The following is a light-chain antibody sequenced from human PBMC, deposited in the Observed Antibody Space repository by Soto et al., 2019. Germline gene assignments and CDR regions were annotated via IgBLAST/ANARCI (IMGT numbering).Light chain of an antibody. V-gene: IGLV2-23*02. CDR1: SSNVGGYNF. J-gene: IGLJ2*01. CDR3: CSYGGDRI. CDR2: EVN. Sequence: QSALTQPASVSGSPGQSIAISCTGTSSNVGGYNFVSWYQQHPGKAPKLVIYEVNKRPSGVSNRFSGSKSDNTASLTISGLQAEDDADYYCCSYGGDRIFGGGTKLTVL.